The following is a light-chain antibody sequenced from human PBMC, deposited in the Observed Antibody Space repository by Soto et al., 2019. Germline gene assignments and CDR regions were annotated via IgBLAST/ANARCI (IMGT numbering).Light chain of an antibody. V-gene: IGLV1-40*01. J-gene: IGLJ1*01. Sequence: QSVLTQPPSVSEAPGQRVTISCTGSSSNIEAGYEAHWYQQAPGTAPKLLIYENNNRPSGVPDRFSGSKSGTSASLAITGLQAEDEAEYYCQSYDSSLSGYVFGTGTKLTVL. CDR1: SSNIEAGYE. CDR2: ENN. CDR3: QSYDSSLSGYV.